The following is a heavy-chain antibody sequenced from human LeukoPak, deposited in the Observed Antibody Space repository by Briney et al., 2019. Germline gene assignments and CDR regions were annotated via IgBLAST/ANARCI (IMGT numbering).Heavy chain of an antibody. Sequence: GASVKVSCKASGGTFSSYAISWVRQAPGQGLEWMGRIIPIFGTANYAQKFQGRVTITTDESTSTAYMELSSLRSEDTAVYYCARDLGLGGSYYNFDYWGQGTLVTVSS. CDR2: IIPIFGTA. V-gene: IGHV1-69*05. CDR3: ARDLGLGGSYYNFDY. D-gene: IGHD1-26*01. CDR1: GGTFSSYA. J-gene: IGHJ4*02.